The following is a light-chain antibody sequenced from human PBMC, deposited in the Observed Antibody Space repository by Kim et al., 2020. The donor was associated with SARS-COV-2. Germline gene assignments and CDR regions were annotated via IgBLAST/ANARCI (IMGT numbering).Light chain of an antibody. V-gene: IGLV1-51*01. Sequence: QSVLTQSPSVSAAPGQKVTISCSGTSSNIGDSYVSWYQQLPGTAPKLLIYDNNKRPSGIPDRFSGSKSGTSATLAITGLQTGDEADYYCGTWDTSLRAPLFGGGTKVTVL. CDR1: SSNIGDSY. CDR2: DNN. J-gene: IGLJ2*01. CDR3: GTWDTSLRAPL.